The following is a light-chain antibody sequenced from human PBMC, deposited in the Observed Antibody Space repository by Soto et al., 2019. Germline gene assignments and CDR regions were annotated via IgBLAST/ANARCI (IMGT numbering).Light chain of an antibody. V-gene: IGLV1-51*01. CDR1: SSNIGNNY. CDR3: GTWDSSLSAVV. Sequence: QSVLTQPPSVSAAPGQKVTISCSGSSSNIGNNYVSWYQQLPGTAPKLLIYDNNKRPSGIPDRFSVSKSSTSATLGITGLXTGDEADYYCGTWDSSLSAVVFGGGTKVTVL. J-gene: IGLJ2*01. CDR2: DNN.